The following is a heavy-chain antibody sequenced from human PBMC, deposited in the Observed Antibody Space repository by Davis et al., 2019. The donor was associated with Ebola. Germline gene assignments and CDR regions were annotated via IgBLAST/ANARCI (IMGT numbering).Heavy chain of an antibody. V-gene: IGHV1-18*01. CDR3: ARYYYDSSSYYSHIPYYFDY. D-gene: IGHD3-22*01. J-gene: IGHJ4*02. CDR2: ISAYNGNT. CDR1: GYTFTSYG. Sequence: ASVKVSCKASGYTFTSYGISWVRQAPGQGLEWMGWISAYNGNTNYAQKLQGRVTMTTDTSTSTAYMELRSLRSDDTAVYYCARYYYDSSSYYSHIPYYFDYWGQGTLVTVSS.